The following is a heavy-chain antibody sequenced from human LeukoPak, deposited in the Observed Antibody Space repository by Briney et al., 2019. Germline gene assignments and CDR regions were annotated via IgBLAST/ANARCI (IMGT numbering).Heavy chain of an antibody. D-gene: IGHD1-7*01. CDR2: INPSGGST. CDR3: ARGLELELGLDY. Sequence: ASVQVSCQASGYTFTSYYMHWVRQAPGQGLEWMGIINPSGGSTSYAQKFQGRVTMTRDTSTSTVYMELSSLRSEDTAVYYCARGLELELGLDYWGQGTLVTVSS. CDR1: GYTFTSYY. V-gene: IGHV1-46*01. J-gene: IGHJ4*02.